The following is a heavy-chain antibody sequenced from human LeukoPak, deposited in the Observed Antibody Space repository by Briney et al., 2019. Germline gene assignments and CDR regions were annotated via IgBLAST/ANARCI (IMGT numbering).Heavy chain of an antibody. J-gene: IGHJ4*02. CDR1: GESINNYF. D-gene: IGHD3-10*01. Sequence: SETLSLTCTVSGESINNYFYSWLRQPAGKGLEWIGWIFPSGGSNYNPSLESRVTMSVDTSKSQVSLKLSSVTAADTAVYYCARGSSGSYFNYWGQGALVTVSS. CDR3: ARGSSGSYFNY. V-gene: IGHV4-4*07. CDR2: IFPSGGS.